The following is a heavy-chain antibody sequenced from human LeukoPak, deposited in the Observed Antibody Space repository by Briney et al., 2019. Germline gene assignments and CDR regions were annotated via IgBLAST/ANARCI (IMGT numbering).Heavy chain of an antibody. V-gene: IGHV3-21*01. CDR3: ARDLGIAIAGVGDYYGMDV. D-gene: IGHD6-13*01. J-gene: IGHJ6*02. CDR2: ISTRSTRI. Sequence: PGGSLRLSCEASGFSFSSYSMSWVRQAPGKGLEWVSSISTRSTRIYYADSVRGRFSISRDNARNSLYLQLSSLRAEDTAVYYCARDLGIAIAGVGDYYGMDVWGHGTTVTVSS. CDR1: GFSFSSYS.